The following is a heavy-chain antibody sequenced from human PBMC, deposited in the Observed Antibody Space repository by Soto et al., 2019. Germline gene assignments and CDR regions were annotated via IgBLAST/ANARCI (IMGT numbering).Heavy chain of an antibody. D-gene: IGHD6-19*01. V-gene: IGHV4-30-2*01. CDR3: ARARVAVAGNPTIAYYFDY. CDR2: IYHSGST. Sequence: LSLTCAVSGGSISSGGYSWSWIRQPPGKGLEWIGYIYHSGSTYYNPSLKSRVTISVDRSKNQFSLKLSSVTAADTAVYYCARARVAVAGNPTIAYYFDYWGQGTLVTVSS. CDR1: GGSISSGGYS. J-gene: IGHJ4*02.